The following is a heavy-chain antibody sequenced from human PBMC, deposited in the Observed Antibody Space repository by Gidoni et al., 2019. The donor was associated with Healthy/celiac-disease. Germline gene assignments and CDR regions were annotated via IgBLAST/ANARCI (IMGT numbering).Heavy chain of an antibody. CDR3: AGYYYDSSDYYYYYGMDV. J-gene: IGHJ6*02. V-gene: IGHV4-59*01. Sequence: QVQLQVSGPGLVKPSETLSLTCTVSGGSISSYYWSWIRQPPGKGLEWIGYIYYSGSTNYNPSLKSRVTISVDTSKNQFSLKLSSVTAADTAVYYCAGYYYDSSDYYYYYGMDVWGQGTTVTVSS. CDR1: GGSISSYY. CDR2: IYYSGST. D-gene: IGHD3-22*01.